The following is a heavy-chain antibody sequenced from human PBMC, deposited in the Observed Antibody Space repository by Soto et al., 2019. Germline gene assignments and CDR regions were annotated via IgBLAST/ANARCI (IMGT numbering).Heavy chain of an antibody. Sequence: GGSLRLSCAASGFSFVNYAMNWVRQAPGKGLEWVSGLSGSGTSTYYADSVKGRFTISRDNSRDTLFLQMNSLTADDTAVYYCTKATTNGGWFNPFDSWGQGALVTVSS. CDR1: GFSFVNYA. V-gene: IGHV3-23*01. J-gene: IGHJ4*02. CDR3: TKATTNGGWFNPFDS. CDR2: LSGSGTST. D-gene: IGHD6-19*01.